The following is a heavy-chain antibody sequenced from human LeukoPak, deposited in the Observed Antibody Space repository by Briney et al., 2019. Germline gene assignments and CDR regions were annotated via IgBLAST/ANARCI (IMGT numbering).Heavy chain of an antibody. V-gene: IGHV1-8*01. CDR1: GYTFTSYD. Sequence: PLASVKVSCKASGYTFTSYDFNWVRQATGQRPEWMGWMSPNSGDTGYAQKFQDRVTMTRNTSISTAYMELSSLRSDDTAVYYCARGPPHRGYDYWGPGTLVTVSS. D-gene: IGHD3-10*01. CDR2: MSPNSGDT. J-gene: IGHJ4*02. CDR3: ARGPPHRGYDY.